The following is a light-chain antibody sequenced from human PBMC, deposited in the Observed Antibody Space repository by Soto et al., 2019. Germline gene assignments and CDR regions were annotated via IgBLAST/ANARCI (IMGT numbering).Light chain of an antibody. Sequence: QSVLTQPASVSGSPGQSITISCTGTSTDVGGHYYVSWYQQHPGKAPKLIIYDVTDRPSGVSHRFSGSKSGNTASLTISGLQAEDDADYYCTSYTSTNSYVAVGGGTKLTVL. CDR3: TSYTSTNSYVA. CDR1: STDVGGHYY. V-gene: IGLV2-14*03. J-gene: IGLJ2*01. CDR2: DVT.